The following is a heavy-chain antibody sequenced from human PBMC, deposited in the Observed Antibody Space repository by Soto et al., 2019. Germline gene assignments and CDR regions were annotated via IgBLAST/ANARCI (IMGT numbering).Heavy chain of an antibody. D-gene: IGHD6-6*01. CDR3: ATESAPYSSSHYYYYYGMDV. CDR2: IYYSGST. J-gene: IGHJ6*02. Sequence: SETLSLTCTVSGGSISSGGYYWSWIRQHPGKGLEWIGYIYYSGSTYYNPSLKSRVTISVDTSKNQFSLKLSSVTAADTAVYYCATESAPYSSSHYYYYYGMDVWGQGTTVTVSS. CDR1: GGSISSGGYY. V-gene: IGHV4-31*03.